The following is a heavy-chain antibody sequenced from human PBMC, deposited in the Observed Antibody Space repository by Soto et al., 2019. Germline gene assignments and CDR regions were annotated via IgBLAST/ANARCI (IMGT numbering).Heavy chain of an antibody. V-gene: IGHV3-30-3*01. CDR3: ARDREQQRVYFDY. CDR1: GFTFSSYA. J-gene: IGHJ4*02. Sequence: QVQLVESGGGVVQPGRSLRLSCAASGFTFSSYAMHWVRQAPGKGLEWVAVISYDGSNKYYADSVKGRFTISRDNSKNTLYLQVDILRAEDTAGYYCARDREQQRVYFDYWGQGTLVIASS. CDR2: ISYDGSNK. D-gene: IGHD6-13*01.